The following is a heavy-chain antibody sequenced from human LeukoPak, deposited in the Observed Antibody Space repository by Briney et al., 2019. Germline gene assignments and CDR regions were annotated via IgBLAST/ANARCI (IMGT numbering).Heavy chain of an antibody. CDR3: ARSSTIAVAEIYFDY. Sequence: GESLRISCKGSGYTFNSYWIGWGRPMPGKGLEWMGIIYPGDSDTRYSPSFQGQVTISAASSINTAYLQWTSLKASDTAMYYCARSSTIAVAEIYFDYWGQGTLVTVSS. CDR2: IYPGDSDT. D-gene: IGHD6-19*01. J-gene: IGHJ4*02. V-gene: IGHV5-51*01. CDR1: GYTFNSYW.